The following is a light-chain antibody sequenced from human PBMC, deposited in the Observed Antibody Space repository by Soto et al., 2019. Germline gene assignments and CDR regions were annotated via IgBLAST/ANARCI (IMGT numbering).Light chain of an antibody. CDR3: LSYTTSSTFV. J-gene: IGLJ1*01. V-gene: IGLV3-21*02. Sequence: SYELTQPPPVSVAPGQTATITCGGNNIGRKSVHWYQQKVGQAPVLVVRDDSGRPSGIPERFSGSKSDNTASLTISGLQTEDEADYYCLSYTTSSTFVFGTGTKVTVL. CDR2: DDS. CDR1: NIGRKS.